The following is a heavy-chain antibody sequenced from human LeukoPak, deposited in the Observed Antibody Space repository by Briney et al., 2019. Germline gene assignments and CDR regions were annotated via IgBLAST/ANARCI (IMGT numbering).Heavy chain of an antibody. Sequence: GGSLRLSCGASGFTFNNYGMNWVRQAPGKGLEWVSSISSSSSYIYYADSVKGRFTISRDNSKNTLYLQMNSLRAEDTAVYYCAKDHSYGYYFDYWGQGTLVTVSS. D-gene: IGHD5-18*01. V-gene: IGHV3-23*01. CDR3: AKDHSYGYYFDY. CDR2: ISSSSSYI. CDR1: GFTFNNYG. J-gene: IGHJ4*02.